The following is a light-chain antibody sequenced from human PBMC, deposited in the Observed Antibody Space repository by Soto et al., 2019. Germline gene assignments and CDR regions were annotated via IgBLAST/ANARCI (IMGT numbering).Light chain of an antibody. CDR2: SND. V-gene: IGLV1-44*01. Sequence: QSVLTQPPSTSGTPGQRVTISCSGSSSNIGSNTVNWYQQLPGAAPKLLIYSNDQRPSGVPDRLSGSKSGTSASLAFSGLQSEDEADYYWAAWDDSLNVVVFGGGTKLTVL. J-gene: IGLJ2*01. CDR3: AAWDDSLNVVV. CDR1: SSNIGSNT.